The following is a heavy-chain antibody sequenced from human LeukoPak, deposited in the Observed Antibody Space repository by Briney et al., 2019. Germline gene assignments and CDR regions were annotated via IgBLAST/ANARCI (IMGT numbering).Heavy chain of an antibody. CDR3: ARGTDHFDY. J-gene: IGHJ4*02. CDR2: IYTSGST. V-gene: IGHV4-61*02. CDR1: GGSISSGSYY. Sequence: PSETLSLTCTVSGGSISSGSYYWSWIRQPAGKGLEWIGRIYTSGSTNYNPSLKSRVTISVDTSKNQFSLKLSSVTAADTAVYYCARGTDHFDYWGQGTLVTVSS.